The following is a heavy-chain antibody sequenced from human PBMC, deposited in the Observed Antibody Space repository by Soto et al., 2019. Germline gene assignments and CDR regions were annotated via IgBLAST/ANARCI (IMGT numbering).Heavy chain of an antibody. J-gene: IGHJ6*02. Sequence: GASVKVCCKASGGTFSSYAISWVRQAPGQGLEWMGGIIPIFGTANYAQKFQGRVTITADESTSTAYMELSSLRSEDTAVYYCARDNKGSPASCPTTYQYYYDSSGYYPLSGMDVWGQGTTVTVYS. CDR1: GGTFSSYA. D-gene: IGHD3-22*01. CDR3: ARDNKGSPASCPTTYQYYYDSSGYYPLSGMDV. CDR2: IIPIFGTA. V-gene: IGHV1-69*13.